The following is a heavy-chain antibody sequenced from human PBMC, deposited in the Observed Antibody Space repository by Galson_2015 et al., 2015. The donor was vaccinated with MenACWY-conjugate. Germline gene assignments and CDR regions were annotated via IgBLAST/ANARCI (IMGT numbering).Heavy chain of an antibody. J-gene: IGHJ4*02. CDR3: ARGVQTLDY. CDR2: IRQDGSEK. V-gene: IGHV3-7*03. Sequence: SLRLSCAASGFTFSSYWMSWVRQAPGKGLEWVANIRQDGSEKYYVDSLKSRFSISRDNAKNALYLQMNSLRGEDTAVYYCARGVQTLDYWGQGTLVTVSS. CDR1: GFTFSSYW.